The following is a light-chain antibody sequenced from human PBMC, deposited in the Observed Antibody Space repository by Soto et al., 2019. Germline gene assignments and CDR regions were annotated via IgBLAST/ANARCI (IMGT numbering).Light chain of an antibody. CDR3: QQYGRTPLT. Sequence: EIVLTQSPGTLSLSPGDRATLSCRASQSVSSSFLAWYQQKPGQAPRLLIYGASSRATGIPDRFSGSGSGTDFTLTISRLEPEDVAVYYCQQYGRTPLTFGGGTKVEIK. CDR2: GAS. J-gene: IGKJ4*01. CDR1: QSVSSSF. V-gene: IGKV3-20*01.